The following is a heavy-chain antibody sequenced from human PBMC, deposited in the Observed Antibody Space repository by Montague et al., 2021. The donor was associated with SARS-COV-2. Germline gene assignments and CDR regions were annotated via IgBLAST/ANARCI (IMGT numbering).Heavy chain of an antibody. CDR2: IHHGGST. CDR1: GGSFSTYS. J-gene: IGHJ6*03. CDR3: ARLGDGVVPSPILGVGPYYSYYSMDV. D-gene: IGHD3-10*01. V-gene: IGHV4-34*01. Sequence: SETLSLTCAVHGGSFSTYSWNWIRQPPEKGLEWIGEIHHGGSTNYNPSLKSRVTISADTSKNQFSLKLTSVAAADTAVYYCARLGDGVVPSPILGVGPYYSYYSMDVWGKGTTVTVSS.